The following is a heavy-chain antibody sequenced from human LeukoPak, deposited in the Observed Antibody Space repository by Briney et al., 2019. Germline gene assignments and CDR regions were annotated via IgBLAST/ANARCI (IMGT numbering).Heavy chain of an antibody. Sequence: VASVKVSCKASGGTFSSYAISWVRQAPGQGLEWMGGIIPIFGTANYAQKFQGRVTITADESTSTAYMELSSLRSEDTAVYYCARDVLPDYYYYYMDVWGKGTTVTVSS. CDR2: IIPIFGTA. CDR3: ARDVLPDYYYYYMDV. J-gene: IGHJ6*03. D-gene: IGHD2-8*02. CDR1: GGTFSSYA. V-gene: IGHV1-69*13.